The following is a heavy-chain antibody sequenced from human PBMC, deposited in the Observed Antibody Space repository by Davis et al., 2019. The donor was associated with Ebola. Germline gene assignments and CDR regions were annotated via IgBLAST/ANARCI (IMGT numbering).Heavy chain of an antibody. CDR2: ISSNGGST. Sequence: GGSLRLSCSASGFTFSSYAMHWVRQAPGKGLEYVSAISSNGGSTYYADSVKDRFTISRDNAKNSLYLQMNSLRAEDTAVYYCARGRWLVRIYYFDYWGQGTLVTVSS. CDR1: GFTFSSYA. J-gene: IGHJ4*02. CDR3: ARGRWLVRIYYFDY. D-gene: IGHD6-19*01. V-gene: IGHV3-64*04.